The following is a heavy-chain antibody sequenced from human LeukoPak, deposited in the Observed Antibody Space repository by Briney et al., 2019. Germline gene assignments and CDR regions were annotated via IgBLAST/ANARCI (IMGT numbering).Heavy chain of an antibody. J-gene: IGHJ4*02. CDR2: IIPIFGTA. CDR3: ACLYYYDSSGYYETFDY. V-gene: IGHV1-69*13. CDR1: GGTFSSYA. Sequence: SVKVSCKASGGTFSSYAISWVRQAPGQGLEWMGGIIPIFGTANYAQKFQGRVTITADESTSTAYMELSSLRSEDTAVYYCACLYYYDSSGYYETFDYWGQGTLVTVSS. D-gene: IGHD3-22*01.